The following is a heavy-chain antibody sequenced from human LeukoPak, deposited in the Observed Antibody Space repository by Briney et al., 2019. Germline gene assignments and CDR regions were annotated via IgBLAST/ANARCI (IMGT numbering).Heavy chain of an antibody. CDR2: ISYDGNNK. D-gene: IGHD6-13*01. V-gene: IGHV3-30*18. Sequence: GGSLRLSCAASGFTFSNYGRYWGRQPPGKGLEWVAVISYDGNNKYYVDSVKGRFTISRDNSKKQLYLQMNSLRADDTAVYYCAKNWQQLVLRLGYFDLWGRGALVTVSS. J-gene: IGHJ2*01. CDR3: AKNWQQLVLRLGYFDL. CDR1: GFTFSNYG.